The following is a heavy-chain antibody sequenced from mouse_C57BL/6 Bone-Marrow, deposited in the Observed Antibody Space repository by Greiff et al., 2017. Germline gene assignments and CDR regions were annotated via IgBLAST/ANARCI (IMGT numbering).Heavy chain of an antibody. CDR1: GFTFSDYY. CDR2: ISNGGGST. V-gene: IGHV5-12*01. CDR3: ARLGLSWYLDV. J-gene: IGHJ1*03. Sequence: EVQGVESGGGLVQPGGSLKLSCAASGFTFSDYYMYWVRQTPEKRLEWVAYISNGGGSTYYPDTVKGRFTISRDNAKNTLYLQMSRLKSEDTAMYYCARLGLSWYLDVWGTGTTVTVSS. D-gene: IGHD2-2*01.